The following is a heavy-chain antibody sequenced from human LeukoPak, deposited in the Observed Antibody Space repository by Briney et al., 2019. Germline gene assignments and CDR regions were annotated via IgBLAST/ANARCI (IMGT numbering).Heavy chain of an antibody. CDR1: GGSISSYY. CDR3: ARDLNFDTNWFDP. J-gene: IGHJ5*02. V-gene: IGHV4-59*01. D-gene: IGHD3-9*01. CDR2: IYYSGST. Sequence: SETLSLTCTVSGGSISSYYWSWIRQPPGKGLEWIGYIYYSGSTNYNPSLKSRVIISVDTSKNQFSLKLSSVTAADTAVYYYARDLNFDTNWFDPWGQGTLVTVSS.